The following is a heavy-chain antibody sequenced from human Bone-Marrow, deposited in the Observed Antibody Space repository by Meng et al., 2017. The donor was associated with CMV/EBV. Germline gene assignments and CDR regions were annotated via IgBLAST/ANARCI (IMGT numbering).Heavy chain of an antibody. Sequence: GGSLRLSCAASGFTFSNAWMSWVRQAPGKGLEWVGRIKSKTDGGTTDYTAPVKGRFTISRDDSKNTLYLQMNSLKTEDTAVYYCTTRGFSSRPMDVGGQGTTVTVSS. D-gene: IGHD3-10*01. J-gene: IGHJ6*01. CDR1: GFTFSNAW. CDR2: IKSKTDGGTT. CDR3: TTRGFSSRPMDV. V-gene: IGHV3-15*01.